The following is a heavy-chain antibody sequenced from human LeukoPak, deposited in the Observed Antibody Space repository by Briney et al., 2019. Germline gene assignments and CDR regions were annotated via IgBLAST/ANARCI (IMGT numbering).Heavy chain of an antibody. D-gene: IGHD2-15*01. Sequence: GGSLRLSCAASGFTFSSYEMNWVRQAPGKGLEWVSYISYSGSTIYYGDSVKGRFTIFRDNAKNSLYLQMSSLRAEDTAVYYCARDPGCGGGSCYSRFDYWGQGTLVTVSS. CDR1: GFTFSSYE. CDR3: ARDPGCGGGSCYSRFDY. V-gene: IGHV3-48*03. CDR2: ISYSGSTI. J-gene: IGHJ4*02.